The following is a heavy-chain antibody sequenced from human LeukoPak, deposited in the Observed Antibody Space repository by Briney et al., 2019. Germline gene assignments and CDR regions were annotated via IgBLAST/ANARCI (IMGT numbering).Heavy chain of an antibody. CDR1: GYTLTELS. Sequence: ASVKVSCKVSGYTLTELSMHWVRQAPGKGLEWMGGFDPEDGETIYAQKFQGRVTMTEDTSTDTAYMELSSLRSEDTAVYYFAKVGWEVASRFFDYWGQGTLVT. D-gene: IGHD1-26*01. CDR3: AKVGWEVASRFFDY. V-gene: IGHV1-24*01. CDR2: FDPEDGET. J-gene: IGHJ4*02.